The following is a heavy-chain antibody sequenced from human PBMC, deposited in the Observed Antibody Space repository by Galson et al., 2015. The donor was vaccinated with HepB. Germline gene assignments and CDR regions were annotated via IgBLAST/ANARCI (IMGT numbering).Heavy chain of an antibody. CDR3: ATGGYYDSSGYYRHYYYYMDV. J-gene: IGHJ6*03. V-gene: IGHV3-23*01. Sequence: SLRLSCAASTFTFSNYAMSWVRQAPGKGLEWVSVISSSGGSTHYADSVKGRFTISRDNSKKTLYLQMNSLRAEDTAVYHCATGGYYDSSGYYRHYYYYMDVWGKGTTVTVSS. CDR2: ISSSGGST. D-gene: IGHD3-22*01. CDR1: TFTFSNYA.